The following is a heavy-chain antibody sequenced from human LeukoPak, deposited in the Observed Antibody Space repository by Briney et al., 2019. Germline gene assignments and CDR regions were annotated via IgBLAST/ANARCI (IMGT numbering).Heavy chain of an antibody. Sequence: GSLRLSCAASGFTFSNSALSWVRQPPGKGLEWIGEINHSGSTNYNPSLKSRVTISVDTSKNQFSLKLSSVTAADTAVYYCARRGLLWFGELSFRYNWFDPWGQGTLVTVSS. D-gene: IGHD3-10*01. CDR1: GFTFSNSA. J-gene: IGHJ5*02. CDR3: ARRGLLWFGELSFRYNWFDP. CDR2: INHSGST. V-gene: IGHV4-34*01.